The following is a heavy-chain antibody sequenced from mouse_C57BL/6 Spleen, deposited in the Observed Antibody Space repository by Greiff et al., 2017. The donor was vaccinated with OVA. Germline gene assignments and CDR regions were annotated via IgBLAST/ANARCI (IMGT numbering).Heavy chain of an antibody. CDR2: INPNNGGT. J-gene: IGHJ3*01. V-gene: IGHV1-22*01. CDR1: GYTFTDYN. Sequence: VQLKESGPELVKPGASVKMSCKASGYTFTDYNMHWVKQSHGKSLEWIGYINPNNGGTSYNQKFKGKATLTVNKSSSTAYMELRSLTSEDSAVYYCANQAWFAYWGQGTLVTVSA. CDR3: ANQAWFAY.